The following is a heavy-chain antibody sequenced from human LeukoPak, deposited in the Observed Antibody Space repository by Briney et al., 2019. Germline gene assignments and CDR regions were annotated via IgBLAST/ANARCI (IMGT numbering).Heavy chain of an antibody. CDR1: GGSISSGGYS. D-gene: IGHD3-10*01. Sequence: SETLSLTCAVSGGSISSGGYSWSWIRQPPGKGLEWIGYIYHSGRTYYNPSLKSRVTISVDRSKNQLSLKLSSVTAADTAVYYCARGGRGVPFDPWGQGTLVTVSS. CDR2: IYHSGRT. J-gene: IGHJ5*02. V-gene: IGHV4-30-2*01. CDR3: ARGGRGVPFDP.